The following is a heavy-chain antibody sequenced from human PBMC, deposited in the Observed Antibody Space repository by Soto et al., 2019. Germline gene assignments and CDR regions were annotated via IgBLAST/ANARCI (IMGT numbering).Heavy chain of an antibody. V-gene: IGHV3-33*06. Sequence: HPGGSLRLSCAASGFNFSKFGMYWVRQAPGKGLEWVAVIWYDGSQKYYADSVKGRFTISRDNSNNTLYLQMSSLRAEDTAVYYCAKEVWGLYTFGRPLDNWGHGTLVTVSS. CDR2: IWYDGSQK. CDR1: GFNFSKFG. J-gene: IGHJ4*01. CDR3: AKEVWGLYTFGRPLDN. D-gene: IGHD3-16*01.